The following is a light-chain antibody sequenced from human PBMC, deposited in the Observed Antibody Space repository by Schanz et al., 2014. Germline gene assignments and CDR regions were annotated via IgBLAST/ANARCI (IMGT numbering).Light chain of an antibody. J-gene: IGKJ1*01. CDR3: QQYGSSSGWV. V-gene: IGKV3-20*01. CDR1: QSVSSSY. Sequence: EIVLTQSPGTLSLSLGERATLSCRASQSVSSSYLAWYQQKPGQAPRLLIYGASSRATGIPDRFSGSGSGTDFTLTISRLEPEDFAVYYCQQYGSSSGWVFGQGTKVEIK. CDR2: GAS.